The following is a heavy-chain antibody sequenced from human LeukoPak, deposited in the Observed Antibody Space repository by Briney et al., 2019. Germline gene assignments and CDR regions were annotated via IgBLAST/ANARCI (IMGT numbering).Heavy chain of an antibody. CDR2: ISYSGIT. CDR3: ARGHSSSSHFDY. V-gene: IGHV4-39*07. J-gene: IGHJ4*02. Sequence: SETLSLICTVSGDAFSSSSYYWRWIRQPPGKGLEWIGSISYSGITYYNQPLKSRVTISVDRSKNQFSLKLSSVTAADTAVYYCARGHSSSSHFDYWGQGTLVTVSS. CDR1: GDAFSSSSYY. D-gene: IGHD6-6*01.